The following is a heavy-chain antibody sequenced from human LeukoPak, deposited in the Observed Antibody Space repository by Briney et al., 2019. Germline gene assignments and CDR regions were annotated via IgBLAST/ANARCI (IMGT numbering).Heavy chain of an antibody. CDR2: ISGSGGST. CDR1: GFTFSSYG. CDR3: AKMLTGGFDAFDI. J-gene: IGHJ3*02. D-gene: IGHD1-14*01. Sequence: PGRSLRLSCAASGFTFSSYGMHWVRQAPGKGLEWVSAISGSGGSTYYADSVKGRFTISRDNSKNTLYLQMNSLRAEDTAVYYCAKMLTGGFDAFDIWGQGTMVTVSS. V-gene: IGHV3-23*01.